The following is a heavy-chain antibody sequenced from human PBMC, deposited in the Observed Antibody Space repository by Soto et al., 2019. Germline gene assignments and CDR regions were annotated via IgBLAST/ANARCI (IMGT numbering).Heavy chain of an antibody. J-gene: IGHJ4*02. CDR3: ARHHHGFDY. Sequence: GESLKISCKDSGYSFSTNWIAWVRLMPGKGLEWMGVIYCGDSDTRYSPSFQGQVTLSVDKSINTAYLQWSSLKASDTAMYYCARHHHGFDYWSQGTLVTVSS. CDR1: GYSFSTNW. CDR2: IYCGDSDT. V-gene: IGHV5-51*01.